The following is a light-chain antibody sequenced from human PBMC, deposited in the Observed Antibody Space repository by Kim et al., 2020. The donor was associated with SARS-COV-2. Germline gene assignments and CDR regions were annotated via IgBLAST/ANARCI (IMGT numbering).Light chain of an antibody. Sequence: DVQMTQSPSTLSASVGDRVTITCRASRNIDTYLAWYQQKPGKAPKLLIYMASNLKSGVPSTFSGSGSGTEFTLTTSNLQPDDFATYYCQQYRTYPWTFGQGTKVEIK. CDR1: RNIDTY. CDR2: MAS. J-gene: IGKJ1*01. V-gene: IGKV1-5*03. CDR3: QQYRTYPWT.